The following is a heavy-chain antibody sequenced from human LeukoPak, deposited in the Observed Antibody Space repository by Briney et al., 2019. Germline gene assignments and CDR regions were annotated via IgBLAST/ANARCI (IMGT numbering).Heavy chain of an antibody. CDR3: GRHQSRSPRGFGESGLDDALDV. J-gene: IGHJ3*01. V-gene: IGHV1-2*02. CDR2: INPNSGGT. D-gene: IGHD3-10*01. Sequence: ASVKVSCKASGYTFTGYYMHWVRQAPGQGLEWMGWINPNSGGTNYAQKFQGRVTMTRDTSISTAYMELSRLRSDDTAVYYCGRHQSRSPRGFGESGLDDALDVWGQGTMVTVSS. CDR1: GYTFTGYY.